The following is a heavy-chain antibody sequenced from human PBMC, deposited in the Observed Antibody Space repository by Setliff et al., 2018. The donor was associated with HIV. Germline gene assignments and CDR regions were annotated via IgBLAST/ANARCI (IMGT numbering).Heavy chain of an antibody. CDR2: IFYSGST. CDR3: ARAGCSSTSCYSLGYYYMDA. D-gene: IGHD2-2*01. CDR1: GGSVSNDSYY. J-gene: IGHJ6*03. V-gene: IGHV4-61*01. Sequence: PSETLSLTCTVSGGSVSNDSYYWSWIRLPPGRGLEWIGYIFYSGSTNYNPSLKSRVTISVDTSKNQFSLKLSSVTAADTAVYYCARAGCSSTSCYSLGYYYMDAWGKGTTVTVSS.